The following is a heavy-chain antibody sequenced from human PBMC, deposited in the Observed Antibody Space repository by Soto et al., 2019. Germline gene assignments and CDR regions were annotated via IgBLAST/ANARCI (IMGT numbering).Heavy chain of an antibody. D-gene: IGHD3-10*01. V-gene: IGHV1-69*04. CDR3: ATSYGSGYRAFDY. CDR1: GYTFTGYA. CDR2: VNPILSMS. Sequence: GASVKVSCKASGYTFTGYAMHWVRQAPGLGLEWMGRVNPILSMSNYAQKFQGRVTMTADKSTSTAYMELRSLRSEDTAFYYCATSYGSGYRAFDYWGQGTLVTVSS. J-gene: IGHJ4*02.